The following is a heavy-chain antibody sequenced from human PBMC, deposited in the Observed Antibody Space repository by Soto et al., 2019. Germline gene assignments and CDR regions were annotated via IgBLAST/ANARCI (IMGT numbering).Heavy chain of an antibody. CDR1: GFSLTTAGMG. V-gene: IGHV2-5*02. J-gene: IGHJ5*02. CDR2: VYWDDDK. D-gene: IGHD3-16*01. CDR3: ARRGTSSAAAGWFDP. Sequence: QITLKESGPALVKPTQTLTLTCSFSGFSLTTAGMGVGWIRQPPGKAPEWVALVYWDDDKRYNPSLRSRLTITKDTSKNLVVVTLTDMDPVDTGTYYCARRGTSSAAAGWFDPWSQGILVTVSS.